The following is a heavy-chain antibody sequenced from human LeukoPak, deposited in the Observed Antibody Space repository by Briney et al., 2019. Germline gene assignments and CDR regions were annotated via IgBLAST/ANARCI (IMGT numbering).Heavy chain of an antibody. V-gene: IGHV3-23*01. CDR2: ISSSGGST. D-gene: IGHD6-19*01. J-gene: IGHJ4*02. CDR3: AKDVGSGWYVFDY. Sequence: GGSLGLSCAASGFTFSIFAMSWVRRAPGKGLEWVSAISSSGGSTYYTDSVKGRFTISRDNSKNTLYLQMNSLRDEDTAVYYCAKDVGSGWYVFDYWGQGTLVTVSS. CDR1: GFTFSIFA.